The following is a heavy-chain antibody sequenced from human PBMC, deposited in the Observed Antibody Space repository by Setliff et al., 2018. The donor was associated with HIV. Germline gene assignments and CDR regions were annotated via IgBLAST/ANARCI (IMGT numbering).Heavy chain of an antibody. V-gene: IGHV1-69*11. J-gene: IGHJ3*01. CDR2: LIPVLGEP. Sequence: ASVKVSCKASGHTLRNNAIGWVRQAPGQGLEWMGSLIPVLGEPHYAPRFQGRVTITADDSTNTAYLELSNLRFDDTATYYCARIPNHSSGFDVWGQGTLVTVSS. CDR3: ARIPNHSSGFDV. D-gene: IGHD3-22*01. CDR1: GHTLRNNA.